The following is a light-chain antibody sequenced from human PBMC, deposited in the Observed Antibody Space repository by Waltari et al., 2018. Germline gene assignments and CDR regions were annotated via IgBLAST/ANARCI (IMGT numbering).Light chain of an antibody. J-gene: IGLJ3*02. CDR3: SSYTGSDWV. CDR2: EVT. Sequence: HSALTQPPSASGSPGQSVTIPCTGTSSDLGGHNFVSWYQQHPGKAPKPIIYEVTKRPSGVPDRISASKSGNTASLTVSGLQADDEADYHCSSYTGSDWVFGGGTKLTVL. V-gene: IGLV2-8*01. CDR1: SSDLGGHNF.